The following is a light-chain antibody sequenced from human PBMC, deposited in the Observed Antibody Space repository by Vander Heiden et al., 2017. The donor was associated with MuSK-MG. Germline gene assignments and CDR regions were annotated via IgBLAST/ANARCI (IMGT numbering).Light chain of an antibody. CDR3: QRDGDSQA. J-gene: IGKJ1*01. CDR2: AAS. Sequence: EIVFTHSPHTLSLSPGERAPLSCRASQTISYNLLAWYQQKPGQTPRLLIYAASARATGVPARFSGFGSGTDFTLTITRLEPEDFAFYYCQRDGDSQAFGQGTKVEFK. CDR1: QTISYNL. V-gene: IGKV3-20*01.